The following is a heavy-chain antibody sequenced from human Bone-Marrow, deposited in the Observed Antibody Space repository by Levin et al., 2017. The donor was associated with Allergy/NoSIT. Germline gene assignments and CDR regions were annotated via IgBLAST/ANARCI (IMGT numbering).Heavy chain of an antibody. J-gene: IGHJ4*02. V-gene: IGHV3-53*01. Sequence: LSLTCAASGFTVSSTYMSWVRQAPGKGLEWVSTLYRGGNTYYADSVKGRFTISRDNSKNTLYFQMNSLRAEDTAVYYCSRDSDDGGRRPRYWGQGTLVTVSS. CDR3: SRDSDDGGRRPRY. CDR1: GFTVSSTY. CDR2: LYRGGNT. D-gene: IGHD5-24*01.